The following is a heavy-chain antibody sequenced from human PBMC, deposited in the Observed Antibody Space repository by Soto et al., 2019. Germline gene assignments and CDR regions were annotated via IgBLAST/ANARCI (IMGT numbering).Heavy chain of an antibody. CDR1: GFTFSAYW. D-gene: IGHD1-26*01. J-gene: IGHJ4*02. Sequence: EVQLVESGGGLVQPGGSLRLSCAASGFTFSAYWMYWVRQAPGKGLVWVSRINGGGSTTSYADSVKGRFTVSRDNAKNTLYLQMNSLRAEDTAVYYCARVVAHYNGSYRTIDYWRQGTLVTVSS. CDR2: INGGGSTT. V-gene: IGHV3-74*01. CDR3: ARVVAHYNGSYRTIDY.